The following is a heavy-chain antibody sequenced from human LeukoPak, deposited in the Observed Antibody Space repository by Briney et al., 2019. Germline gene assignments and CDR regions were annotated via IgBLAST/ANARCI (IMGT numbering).Heavy chain of an antibody. V-gene: IGHV3-48*01. CDR3: ARDLGYSGYVMNY. J-gene: IGHJ4*02. CDR2: ISSSSSSTI. CDR1: GFTFNSYS. Sequence: GGSLRLSCAASGFTFNSYSMNWVRQAPGKGLEWVSYISSSSSSTIYYADSVKGRFTISRDNAKNSLYLQMNSLRAEDTAVYYCARDLGYSGYVMNYGGQGTLVTVSS. D-gene: IGHD5-12*01.